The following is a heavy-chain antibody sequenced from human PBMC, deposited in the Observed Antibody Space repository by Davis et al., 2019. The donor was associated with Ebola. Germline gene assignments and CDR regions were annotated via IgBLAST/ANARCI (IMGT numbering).Heavy chain of an antibody. Sequence: GESLKISCAASGFMFSFHRMNWVRQAPGKGLEWVSSISGSGDYIFYADSVKGRFTISRDNAKNSLRLQMTSLRAEDTAVYYCARDGSITVAAGVYYFYGMDVWGLGTTVTVSS. D-gene: IGHD6-19*01. CDR3: ARDGSITVAAGVYYFYGMDV. CDR2: ISGSGDYI. CDR1: GFMFSFHR. V-gene: IGHV3-21*01. J-gene: IGHJ6*02.